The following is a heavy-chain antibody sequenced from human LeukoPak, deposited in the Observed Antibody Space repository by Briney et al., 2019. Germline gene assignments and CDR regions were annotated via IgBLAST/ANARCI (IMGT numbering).Heavy chain of an antibody. CDR3: ARVTSLRWLQFGSDDAFDI. J-gene: IGHJ3*02. V-gene: IGHV4-59*01. CDR1: GGSISSYY. CDR2: IYYSGST. Sequence: SETLSLTCTVSGGSISSYYWSWIQQPPGKGLERIGYIYYSGSTNYNPSLKSRVTISVDTSKNQFSLKLSSVTAADTAVYYCARVTSLRWLQFGSDDAFDIWGQGTMVTVSS. D-gene: IGHD5-24*01.